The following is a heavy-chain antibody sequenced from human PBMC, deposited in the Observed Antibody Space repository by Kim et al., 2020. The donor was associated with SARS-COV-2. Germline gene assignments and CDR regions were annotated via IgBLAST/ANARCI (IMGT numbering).Heavy chain of an antibody. Sequence: LSLTCAASGFTFSSYNLNWVRQAPGKGLEWVSSISSSSSYIYYADSLRGRFTISRDNAQQSLYLQMDSLRADDTAVYYCARRIGAADATVGYFDLWGRGTLVTVSS. CDR3: ARRIGAADATVGYFDL. D-gene: IGHD6-25*01. CDR1: GFTFSSYN. CDR2: ISSSSSYI. J-gene: IGHJ2*01. V-gene: IGHV3-21*01.